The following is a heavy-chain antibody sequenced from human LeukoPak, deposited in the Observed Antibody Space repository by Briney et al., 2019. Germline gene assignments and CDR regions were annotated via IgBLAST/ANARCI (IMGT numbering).Heavy chain of an antibody. CDR3: ARNYYDSSGYYVGSPPFFDY. CDR2: IYSGGST. J-gene: IGHJ4*02. D-gene: IGHD3-22*01. Sequence: GGSLRLSCAASGFPVSSNYMSWVRQAPGKGLEWVSVIYSGGSTYFADSVKGRFTISRDNSKNTLYLQMNSLRAEDTAVYYCARNYYDSSGYYVGSPPFFDYWGQGTLVTVSS. V-gene: IGHV3-66*02. CDR1: GFPVSSNY.